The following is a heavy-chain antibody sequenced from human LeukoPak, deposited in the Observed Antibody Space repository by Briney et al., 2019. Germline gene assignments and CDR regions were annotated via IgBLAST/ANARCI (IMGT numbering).Heavy chain of an antibody. D-gene: IGHD4-17*01. CDR3: ARDYSYDYGDYGAFDI. CDR2: ISYDGSNK. CDR1: GFTFSSYG. J-gene: IGHJ3*02. V-gene: IGHV3-30*04. Sequence: GGSLRLSCAASGFTFSSYGMHWVRQAPGKGLEWVAVISYDGSNKYYADSVKGRFTISRDNSKNTLYLQLNSLRAEDTAVYYCARDYSYDYGDYGAFDIWGQGTMVTVSS.